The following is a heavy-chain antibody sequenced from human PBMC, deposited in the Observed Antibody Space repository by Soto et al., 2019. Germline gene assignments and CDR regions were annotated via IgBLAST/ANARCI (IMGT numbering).Heavy chain of an antibody. Sequence: PSETLSLTCTVSGGSISTVSSYWGWIRQPPGKGLEWIGSIYFIGSSYSNPSLKSRVTISVDTSNNQFSLQLSSVTAADTAVYFCARQDEKYRSKSRGRGYLVTV. CDR3: ARQDEKYRSKS. J-gene: IGHJ4*02. D-gene: IGHD3-16*02. CDR2: IYFIGSS. CDR1: GGSISTVSSY. V-gene: IGHV4-39*01.